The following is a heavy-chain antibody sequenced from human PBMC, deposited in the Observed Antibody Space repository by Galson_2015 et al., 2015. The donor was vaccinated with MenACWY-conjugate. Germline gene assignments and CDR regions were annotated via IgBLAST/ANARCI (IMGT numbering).Heavy chain of an antibody. CDR1: RFTFSTYG. Sequence: SLRLSCAASRFTFSTYGMHWVRQAPGMGLEWVATISYDGVNKYYPDSVKGRFTISRDNSNNTMYLQMSSLRTEDTAVYFCARAADGAMVLPVDVFDLWGQGTMVTVSS. D-gene: IGHD2-8*02. CDR2: ISYDGVNK. J-gene: IGHJ3*01. V-gene: IGHV3-30*03. CDR3: ARAADGAMVLPVDVFDL.